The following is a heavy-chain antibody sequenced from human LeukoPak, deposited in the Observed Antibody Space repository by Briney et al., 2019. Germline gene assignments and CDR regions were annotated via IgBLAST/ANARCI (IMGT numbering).Heavy chain of an antibody. CDR2: ISSSSSYI. D-gene: IGHD3-10*01. CDR3: ARALLLWFGEPRSRAFDI. V-gene: IGHV3-21*01. CDR1: GFTFSSYS. J-gene: IGHJ3*02. Sequence: SGGSLRLSCAASGFTFSSYSMNWVRQAPGKGLEWVSSISSSSSYIYYADSVKGRFTISRDNAKNSLYLQMNSLRAEDTAVYYCARALLLWFGEPRSRAFDIWGQGTMVTVSS.